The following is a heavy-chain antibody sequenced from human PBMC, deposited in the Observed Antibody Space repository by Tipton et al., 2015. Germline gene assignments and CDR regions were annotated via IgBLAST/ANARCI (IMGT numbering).Heavy chain of an antibody. CDR1: GGSVSSANYY. D-gene: IGHD3-3*01. CDR2: ISYSGST. J-gene: IGHJ5*02. Sequence: LRLSCSVSGGSVSSANYYWSWIRQPPGKGLEWIGYISYSGSTKYNPSLEGRVTMSIDTSENYFSLKMISVTAADTAFYYCARDRFATIFAGHWFDTWGQGALVTVSS. V-gene: IGHV4-61*03. CDR3: ARDRFATIFAGHWFDT.